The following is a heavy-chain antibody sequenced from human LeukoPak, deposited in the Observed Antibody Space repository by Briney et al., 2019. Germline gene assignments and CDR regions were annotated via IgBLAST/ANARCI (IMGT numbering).Heavy chain of an antibody. CDR1: GGSISSGSSY. D-gene: IGHD2-2*01. CDR2: IYTSGSLYTSGNT. J-gene: IGHJ6*02. Sequence: PSETLSLTCTVSGGSISSGSSYWSWIRQPAGKGLEWIGRIYTSGSLYTSGNTNYNPSLKSRVTMSVDTSKSQFSLRLSSVTAADTAVYYCAREIGFVVVPDDKPSVPKAHHYYYAMDVWGQGTTVTVSS. CDR3: AREIGFVVVPDDKPSVPKAHHYYYAMDV. V-gene: IGHV4-61*02.